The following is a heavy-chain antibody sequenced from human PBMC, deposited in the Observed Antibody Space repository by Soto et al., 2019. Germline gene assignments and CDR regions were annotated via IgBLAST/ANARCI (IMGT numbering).Heavy chain of an antibody. CDR2: FHRGGTT. V-gene: IGHV3-53*01. D-gene: IGHD3-22*01. CDR1: GFTVSSTY. CDR3: ARYRVSSDSSPGSMDV. Sequence: GGSLRLSCAASGFTVSSTYMSWVRQAPGKGLEWVSGFHRGGTTYYADSVKGRFTISRDNSQNTVYLQMNSLRGEDTAVYYCARYRVSSDSSPGSMDVWGQGTTVTVSS. J-gene: IGHJ6*02.